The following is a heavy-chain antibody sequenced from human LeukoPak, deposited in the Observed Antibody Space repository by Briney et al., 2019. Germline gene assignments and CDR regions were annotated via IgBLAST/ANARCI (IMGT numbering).Heavy chain of an antibody. CDR3: TFSSYGDHVGVDAFDI. J-gene: IGHJ3*02. Sequence: GGSVRLSCAASGFTFSTYWMHWVRQAPGKGLVWVSRINRDGSSTNYADSVKGRFTISRDNAKNTVYLQMNSLSAEDTAMYYCTFSSYGDHVGVDAFDIWGQGTMVTVSS. CDR2: INRDGSST. V-gene: IGHV3-74*01. D-gene: IGHD4-17*01. CDR1: GFTFSTYW.